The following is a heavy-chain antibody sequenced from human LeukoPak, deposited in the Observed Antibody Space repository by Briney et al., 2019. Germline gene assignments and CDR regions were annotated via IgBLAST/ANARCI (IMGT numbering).Heavy chain of an antibody. Sequence: SETLSLTCTVSGYSIAHGFFWAWIRQPPGGGLEWIGSLYHSETTYYNTSLKSRISTSVDTSKNQFSLKLRLVTAADTAVYYCARVEVPRDINDWYFDLWGRGTLVTVSS. D-gene: IGHD2-15*01. J-gene: IGHJ2*01. CDR1: GYSIAHGFF. CDR3: ARVEVPRDINDWYFDL. CDR2: LYHSETT. V-gene: IGHV4-38-2*02.